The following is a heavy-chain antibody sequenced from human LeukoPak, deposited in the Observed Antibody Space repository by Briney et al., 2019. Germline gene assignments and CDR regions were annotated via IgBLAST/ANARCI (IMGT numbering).Heavy chain of an antibody. CDR2: ISSSGNTK. D-gene: IGHD3-22*01. CDR3: ARGDYYDSGGPFDY. V-gene: IGHV3-11*04. CDR1: GFSFSDYY. J-gene: IGHJ4*02. Sequence: GGSLRLSCAASGFSFSDYYMSWIRQAPGKGLEWVSYISSSGNTKYYADSLKGRFTISRDNAKNSLYLQMSSLRAEDTAVYYRARGDYYDSGGPFDYWGQGTLVTVSS.